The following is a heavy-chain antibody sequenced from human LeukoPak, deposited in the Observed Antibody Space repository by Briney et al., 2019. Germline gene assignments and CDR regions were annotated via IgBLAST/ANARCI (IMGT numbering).Heavy chain of an antibody. D-gene: IGHD3-22*01. CDR2: ISSSDNTI. J-gene: IGHJ3*02. CDR3: ARDRDSSGYSSDAFDI. Sequence: GGSLRLSCAASGFTFSSYGVSWVRQAPGKGLEWVSYISSSDNTIYYADSVKGRFTISRDNAKNSLYLQMNSLRAEDTAVYYCARDRDSSGYSSDAFDIWGQGTMVTVSS. CDR1: GFTFSSYG. V-gene: IGHV3-48*04.